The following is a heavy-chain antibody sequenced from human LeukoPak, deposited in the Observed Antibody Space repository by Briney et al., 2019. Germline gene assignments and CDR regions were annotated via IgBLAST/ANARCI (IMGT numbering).Heavy chain of an antibody. V-gene: IGHV4-34*01. Sequence: SETLSLTCAVYGGSFSGYYWSWIRQPPGKGLEWIGEINHSGSTNYNPSLKSRVTISVDTSKNQFSLKLSSVTAADTAVYYCARLNIVVVPAVPYYYYYMDVWGKGTTVTISS. CDR1: GGSFSGYY. J-gene: IGHJ6*03. CDR2: INHSGST. CDR3: ARLNIVVVPAVPYYYYYMDV. D-gene: IGHD2-2*01.